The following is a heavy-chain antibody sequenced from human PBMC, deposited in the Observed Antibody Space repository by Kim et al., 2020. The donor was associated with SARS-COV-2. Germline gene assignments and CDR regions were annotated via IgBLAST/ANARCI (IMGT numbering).Heavy chain of an antibody. CDR3: AGDSGYDVFDY. V-gene: IGHV4-34*01. J-gene: IGHJ4*02. CDR1: GGSFSGYY. CDR2: INHSGST. Sequence: SETLSLTCAVYGGSFSGYYWSWIRQPPGKGLEWIGEINHSGSTNYNPSLKSRVTISVDTSKNQFSLKLSSVTAADTAVYYCAGDSGYDVFDYWGQGTLVTVSS. D-gene: IGHD5-12*01.